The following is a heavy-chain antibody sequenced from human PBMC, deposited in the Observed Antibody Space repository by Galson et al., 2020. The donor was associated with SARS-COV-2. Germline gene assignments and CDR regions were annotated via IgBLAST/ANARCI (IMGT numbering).Heavy chain of an antibody. CDR2: INAGNGNT. J-gene: IGHJ4*02. D-gene: IGHD1-20*01. CDR1: GFIFTKYV. V-gene: IGHV1-3*01. CDR3: ARGGGPTRYDLDY. Sequence: ASVKVSCKASGFIFTKYVMYWVRQAPGQRLEWVGWINAGNGNTKYSQKFQGRVTITKDTSASTVYMEMRSLRSEDTAVFYCARGGGPTRYDLDYWGKGSLVTVSS.